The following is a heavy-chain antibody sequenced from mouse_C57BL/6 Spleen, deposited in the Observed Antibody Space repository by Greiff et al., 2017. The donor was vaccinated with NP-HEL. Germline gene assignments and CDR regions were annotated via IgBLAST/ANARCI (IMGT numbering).Heavy chain of an antibody. Sequence: QVQLQQSGPELVKPGASVKISCKASGYAFSSSWMNWVKQRPGKGLEWIGRIYPGDGGTNYNGKFKGKATLTADKSSSTAYMQLSRLTSEDSSVYFCARGGYGSSYWYFDVWGTGTTVTVSS. CDR1: GYAFSSSW. V-gene: IGHV1-82*01. D-gene: IGHD1-1*01. J-gene: IGHJ1*03. CDR2: IYPGDGGT. CDR3: ARGGYGSSYWYFDV.